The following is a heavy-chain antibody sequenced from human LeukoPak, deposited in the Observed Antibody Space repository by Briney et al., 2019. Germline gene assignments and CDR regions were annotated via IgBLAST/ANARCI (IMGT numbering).Heavy chain of an antibody. J-gene: IGHJ4*02. Sequence: SVKVSCKASGGTFSSYAISWVRQAPGQGLEWMGGIIPIFGTANYAQKFQGRVTITADKSTSTAYMELSSLRSEDTAVYYCARGYDFWSGYYLYWGQGTLVTVSS. V-gene: IGHV1-69*06. D-gene: IGHD3-3*01. CDR2: IIPIFGTA. CDR1: GGTFSSYA. CDR3: ARGYDFWSGYYLY.